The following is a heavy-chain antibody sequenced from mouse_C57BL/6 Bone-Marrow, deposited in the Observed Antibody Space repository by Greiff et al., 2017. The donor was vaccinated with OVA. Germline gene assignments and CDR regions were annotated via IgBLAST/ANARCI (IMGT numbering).Heavy chain of an antibody. CDR2: IDPENGDT. V-gene: IGHV14-4*01. CDR3: TGGYYGSSYDY. CDR1: GFNIKDDY. Sequence: EVKLQESGAELVRPGASVKLSCTASGFNIKDDYMHWVKQRPEQGLEWIGWIDPENGDTEYASKFQGKATITADTSSNTAYLQLSSLTSEDTAVYYCTGGYYGSSYDYWGQGTTLTVSS. J-gene: IGHJ2*01. D-gene: IGHD1-1*01.